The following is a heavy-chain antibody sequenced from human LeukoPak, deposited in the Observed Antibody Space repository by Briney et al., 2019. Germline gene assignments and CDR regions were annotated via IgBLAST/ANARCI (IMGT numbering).Heavy chain of an antibody. Sequence: SETLCLTCTVSGGSISTYYWSWVRQPPGEGRGWGGYKYDGGLDIDNHPLKSRVTIAVDASEKHFSLSLTSVTAADTAMYYCASTTRVAPDGPAAYFQHWGQGALVTVSS. CDR1: GGSISTYY. V-gene: IGHV4-59*13. CDR2: KYDGGLD. J-gene: IGHJ1*01. D-gene: IGHD5-12*01. CDR3: ASTTRVAPDGPAAYFQH.